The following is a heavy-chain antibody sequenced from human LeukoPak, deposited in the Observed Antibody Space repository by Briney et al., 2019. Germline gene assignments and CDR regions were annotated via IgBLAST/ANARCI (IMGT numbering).Heavy chain of an antibody. CDR1: GGSISSYY. V-gene: IGHV4-59*08. D-gene: IGHD6-13*01. CDR2: IYYSGST. J-gene: IGHJ5*02. Sequence: SETLSLTCTVSGGSISSYYWSWIRQPPGKGLEWIGYIYYSGSTNYNPSLKSRVTISVDTSKNQFSLKLSSVTAADTAVYYCASLNSSSWYENWFDPWGQGTLVTVSS. CDR3: ASLNSSSWYENWFDP.